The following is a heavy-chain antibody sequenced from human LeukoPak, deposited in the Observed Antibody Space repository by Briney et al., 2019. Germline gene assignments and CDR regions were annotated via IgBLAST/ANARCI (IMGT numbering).Heavy chain of an antibody. CDR1: GFTVSTNC. D-gene: IGHD5-18*01. CDR3: ARVDTVTAYYFDL. CDR2: IYSGGTT. J-gene: IGHJ4*02. V-gene: IGHV3-53*04. Sequence: PGGSLRLSCAASGFTVSTNCMTWVRQAPGKGLECVSTIYSGGTTYYADSVMGRFTISRHNSRNTLYLQMNSLRAEDTAVYYCARVDTVTAYYFDLWGQGTLVTVSS.